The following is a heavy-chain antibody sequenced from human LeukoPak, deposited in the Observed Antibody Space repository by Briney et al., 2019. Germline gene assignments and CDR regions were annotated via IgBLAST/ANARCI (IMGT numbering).Heavy chain of an antibody. CDR3: TKGPDFDWLLYWFDP. D-gene: IGHD3-9*01. Sequence: PGGSLRLSCAASGFTFSSYAMSWVRQAPGKGLEWVSAIGGRGGTTYYADSVKGRFTISRDNSKNTLYLQMNSLRAEDTAVYYCTKGPDFDWLLYWFDPWGQRTLVTVSS. V-gene: IGHV3-23*01. J-gene: IGHJ5*02. CDR1: GFTFSSYA. CDR2: IGGRGGTT.